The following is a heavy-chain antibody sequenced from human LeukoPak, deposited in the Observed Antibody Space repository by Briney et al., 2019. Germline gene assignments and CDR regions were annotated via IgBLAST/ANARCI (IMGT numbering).Heavy chain of an antibody. J-gene: IGHJ6*02. Sequence: ASVKVSCKASGGTFSSYAISWVRQAPGQGLEWMGRIIPILGIANYAQKFQGRVTITADKSTSTAYMELSSLRAEDTAVYYYAKYPTYYYGMDVWGQGTTVTVSS. V-gene: IGHV1-69*04. CDR3: AKYPTYYYGMDV. D-gene: IGHD1-26*01. CDR1: GGTFSSYA. CDR2: IIPILGIA.